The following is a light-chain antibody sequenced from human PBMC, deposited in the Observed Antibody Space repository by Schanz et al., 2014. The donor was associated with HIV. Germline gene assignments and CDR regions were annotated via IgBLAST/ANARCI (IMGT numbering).Light chain of an antibody. V-gene: IGKV1-39*01. CDR2: AAS. J-gene: IGKJ2*01. Sequence: IQMTQSPSSLSASVGDRVTITCRASQDIRYSLDWYQHKPGEAPKLLIYAASSLQSGVPSRFSGSGSGTHFTLTITSLQFDDFATYYCQQSYSATPYTFGQGTRLEIK. CDR3: QQSYSATPYT. CDR1: QDIRYS.